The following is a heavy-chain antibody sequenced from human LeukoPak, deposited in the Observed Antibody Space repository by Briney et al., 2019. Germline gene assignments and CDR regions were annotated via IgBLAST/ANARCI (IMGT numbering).Heavy chain of an antibody. J-gene: IGHJ4*02. V-gene: IGHV3-11*01. CDR3: ARGEREYDYVWGSFDY. D-gene: IGHD3-16*01. CDR1: GFTFSDYY. CDR2: ISSSGSTI. Sequence: PGGSLRLSCAASGFTFSDYYMSWIRQAPGKGLEWVSYISSSGSTIYYADSVKVRFTISRDNAKNSLCLQMNSPRAEDTAVYYCARGEREYDYVWGSFDYWGQGTLVTVSS.